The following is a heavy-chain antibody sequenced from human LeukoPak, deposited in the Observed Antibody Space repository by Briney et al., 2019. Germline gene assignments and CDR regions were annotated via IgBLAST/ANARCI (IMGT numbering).Heavy chain of an antibody. CDR3: ARGRVSLRGSGSYYFDY. J-gene: IGHJ4*02. Sequence: GGSLRLSCAASGFTFSDYYMSWIRQAPGKGLEWVSYISSSGSTIYYADSVNGRFTVARDNAKNSLYLQMNSLRAEDTAVYYCARGRVSLRGSGSYYFDYWGQGTLVTVSS. D-gene: IGHD3-10*01. V-gene: IGHV3-11*04. CDR2: ISSSGSTI. CDR1: GFTFSDYY.